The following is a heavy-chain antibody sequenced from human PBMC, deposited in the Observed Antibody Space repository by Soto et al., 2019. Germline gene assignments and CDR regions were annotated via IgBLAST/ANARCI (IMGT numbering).Heavy chain of an antibody. CDR3: ARDASPRYYYDSSGYLRWFDQWVPWFDP. CDR2: ISAYNGNT. J-gene: IGHJ5*02. D-gene: IGHD3-22*01. CDR1: GYTFTSYG. Sequence: QVQLVQSGAEVKKPGASVKVSCKASGYTFTSYGISWVRQAPGQGLEWLGWISAYNGNTNYAQKLQGRVTMTTDTPTCTAYMGLRSLRSDDTAVYYCARDASPRYYYDSSGYLRWFDQWVPWFDPWGQGTMVTVSS. V-gene: IGHV1-18*01.